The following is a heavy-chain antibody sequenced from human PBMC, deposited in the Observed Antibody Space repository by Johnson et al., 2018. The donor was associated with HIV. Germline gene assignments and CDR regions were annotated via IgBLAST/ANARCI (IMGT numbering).Heavy chain of an antibody. Sequence: VQLVESGGGLIQPGGSLRLSCAASGFTLSSYYMSWVRQAPGKGLEWVSLFSSRGGTYYADSVKGRFTVSRDSSKSTLYLQMNSLRVEDTAVYYCAKEGITMEVDIWGQGTMVTVSS. CDR2: FSSRGGT. D-gene: IGHD3-10*01. J-gene: IGHJ3*02. V-gene: IGHV3-66*03. CDR1: GFTLSSYY. CDR3: AKEGITMEVDI.